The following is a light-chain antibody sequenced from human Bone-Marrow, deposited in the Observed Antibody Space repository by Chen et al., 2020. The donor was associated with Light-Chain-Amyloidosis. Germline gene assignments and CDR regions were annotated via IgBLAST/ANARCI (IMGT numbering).Light chain of an antibody. CDR1: SSDV. J-gene: IGLJ3*02. V-gene: IGLV2-14*03. CDR3: SSSATSNTWV. Sequence: QSALTQHASVSGSPGQSITVSCTGASSDVSWYQQHPGKAPKLVIYDVINRHSGVSSRFSGSKSGNTASLTISGLQAEDEADYFCSSSATSNTWVFGGGTKLTVL. CDR2: DVI.